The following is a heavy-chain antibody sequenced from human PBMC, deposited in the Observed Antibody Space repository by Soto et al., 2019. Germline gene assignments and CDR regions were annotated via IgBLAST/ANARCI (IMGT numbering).Heavy chain of an antibody. CDR2: ISGSGGST. CDR1: GFTFSSYA. CDR3: ARDGQLDNYYYMDV. Sequence: HPGGSLRLSCAASGFTFSSYAMSWVRQAPGKGLEWVSAISGSGGSTYYADSVKGRFTISRDNSKNTLYLQMNSLRAEDTAVYYCARDGQLDNYYYMDVWGKGTTVTVSS. V-gene: IGHV3-23*01. J-gene: IGHJ6*03. D-gene: IGHD6-6*01.